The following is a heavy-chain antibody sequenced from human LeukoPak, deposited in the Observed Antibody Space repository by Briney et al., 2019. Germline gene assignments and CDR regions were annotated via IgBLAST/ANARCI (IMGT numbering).Heavy chain of an antibody. CDR2: MNPNSGNT. J-gene: IGHJ4*02. V-gene: IGHV1-8*03. D-gene: IGHD1-26*01. CDR1: GYTFTNYD. Sequence: ASVKVSCKASGYTFTNYDINWVRQATGQGLEWMGWMNPNSGNTGYAQKFQGRVTITRNTSITAAYMELSSLRSEDTAVYYCARGPSGSYQFYYFDYWGQGTLVTVSS. CDR3: ARGPSGSYQFYYFDY.